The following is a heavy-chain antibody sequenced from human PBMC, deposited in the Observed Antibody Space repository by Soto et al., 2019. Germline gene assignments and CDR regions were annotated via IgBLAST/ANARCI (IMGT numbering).Heavy chain of an antibody. CDR2: IFHDGTA. Sequence: SETLSLTCAVSGVSLTSGNWWTWVRQSPQRGLEYIGEIFHDGTANYYPSFERRVAMSVDTSRNQFSLKLTSVTAADTAVYFCARIVYDTRLNYMYFDFWGPGTLVTVSS. D-gene: IGHD3-10*01. CDR3: ARIVYDTRLNYMYFDF. V-gene: IGHV4-4*02. J-gene: IGHJ4*02. CDR1: GVSLTSGNW.